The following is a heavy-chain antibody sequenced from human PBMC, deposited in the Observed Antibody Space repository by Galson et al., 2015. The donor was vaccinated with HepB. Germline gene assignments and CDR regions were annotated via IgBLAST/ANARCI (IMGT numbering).Heavy chain of an antibody. CDR1: GFTFSSYA. CDR3: AKVYRAHGDYHSFDF. J-gene: IGHJ3*01. V-gene: IGHV3-23*01. CDR2: FSGSSST. Sequence: SLRLSCAASGFTFSSYAMSWVRLAPGKGLAWVSGFSGSSSTYYADSVKGRFTISRDNSKNTLYLQMNSLRAEDTAVYYCAKVYRAHGDYHSFDFWGQGTMVTVSS. D-gene: IGHD4-17*01.